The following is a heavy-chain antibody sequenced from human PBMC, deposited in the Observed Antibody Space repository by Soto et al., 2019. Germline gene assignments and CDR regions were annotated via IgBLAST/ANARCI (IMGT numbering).Heavy chain of an antibody. CDR2: INHSGST. V-gene: IGHV4-34*01. J-gene: IGHJ3*02. D-gene: IGHD2-2*01. Sequence: QVQLQQWGAGLLKPSETLSLTCAVYGGSFSGYYWSWIRQPPGKGLEWIGEINHSGSTNYNPSLKSRVTISVDTSKSQVSLKLSSVTAADTAVYYCARGRNRYCSSTSCYREHAFDIWGQGTMVTVSS. CDR1: GGSFSGYY. CDR3: ARGRNRYCSSTSCYREHAFDI.